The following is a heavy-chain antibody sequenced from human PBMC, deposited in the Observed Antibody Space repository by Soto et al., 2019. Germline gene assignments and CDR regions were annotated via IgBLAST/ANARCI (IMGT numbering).Heavy chain of an antibody. V-gene: IGHV3-43D*04. CDR3: ARCHSSGYYYFGMNV. Sequence: EVQLVESGGVVVQPGGSLRLSCAASGFSFEDYAMHWVRQAPGKGLEWVSLISWDGGSTFYADSVKGRFTISRDNSKHSLYLQMNRLRGEDTAFYYCARCHSSGYYYFGMNVWGQGTTVTVSS. CDR1: GFSFEDYA. CDR2: ISWDGGST. J-gene: IGHJ6*02. D-gene: IGHD3-22*01.